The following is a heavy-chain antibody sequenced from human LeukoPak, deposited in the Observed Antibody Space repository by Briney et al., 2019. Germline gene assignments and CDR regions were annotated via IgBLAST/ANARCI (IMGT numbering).Heavy chain of an antibody. CDR2: IIPIFGTA. D-gene: IGHD5-18*01. CDR3: ARGPHTAMAYDY. CDR1: GGTFSSYA. J-gene: IGHJ4*02. V-gene: IGHV1-69*05. Sequence: SVKVSCKASGGTFSSYAISWVRQAPGQGLEWMGRIIPIFGTANYAQKFQGKVTITTDESTSTAYMELSSLRSEDTAVYYCARGPHTAMAYDYWGQGTLVTVSS.